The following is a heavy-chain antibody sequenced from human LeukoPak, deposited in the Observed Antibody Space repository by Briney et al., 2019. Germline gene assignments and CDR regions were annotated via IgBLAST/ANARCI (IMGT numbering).Heavy chain of an antibody. CDR3: GRDLFMIVVPGQNVLDY. J-gene: IGHJ4*02. V-gene: IGHV3-33*08. D-gene: IGHD3-22*01. CDR2: IWYEGRNK. CDR1: GFTFTSYA. Sequence: GGSLRLSCAASGFTFTSYAMSWVRQAPGKGREWVAVIWYEGRNKYYTDSVKGRFTISRDNSKNTLYLQMNSLRAEDTAVYYCGRDLFMIVVPGQNVLDYWGQGTLVTVSS.